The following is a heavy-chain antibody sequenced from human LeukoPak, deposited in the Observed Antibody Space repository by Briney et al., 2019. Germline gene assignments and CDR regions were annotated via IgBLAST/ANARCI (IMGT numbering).Heavy chain of an antibody. V-gene: IGHV1-18*01. J-gene: IGHJ6*02. CDR3: ARASLNGGSSSWYYANYGMDV. CDR1: GYTFSSYG. D-gene: IGHD6-13*01. CDR2: ISAYNGNT. Sequence: ASVKVSCKASGYTFSSYGISWVRQDPGQGLEWMGWISAYNGNTNYAQKLQGRVTMTTDTSTSTAYMELRSLRSDDTAVYYCARASLNGGSSSWYYANYGMDVWGQGTTVTVSS.